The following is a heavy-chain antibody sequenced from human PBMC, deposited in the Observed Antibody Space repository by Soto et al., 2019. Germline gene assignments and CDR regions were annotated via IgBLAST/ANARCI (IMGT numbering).Heavy chain of an antibody. D-gene: IGHD3-10*01. CDR1: GYTFSFDY. CDR2: INPDGGAT. Sequence: QVPLLQSGAEVKKPGASVKISCKASGYTFSFDYLSWVRRAPGQGLQWMGKINPDGGATTYARSFQGRVSITSDASTGTVYMELSSLTSDDTAVYYCAKGRRNTSLGQGTLVSVSS. J-gene: IGHJ5*02. V-gene: IGHV1-46*01. CDR3: AKGRRNTS.